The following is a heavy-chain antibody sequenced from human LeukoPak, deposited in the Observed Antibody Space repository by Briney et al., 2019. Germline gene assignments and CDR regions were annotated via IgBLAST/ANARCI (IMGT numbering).Heavy chain of an antibody. CDR1: GFTFSSYS. D-gene: IGHD6-19*01. CDR3: ARVGAVAGTVDY. CDR2: LNGRSENI. J-gene: IGHJ4*02. Sequence: GGSLRLSCAASGFTFSSYSMNWVRQAPGKGLEWVSYLNGRSENINYADSVKGRFTISRDNAKNSLYLQMNSLRAEDTAVYYCARVGAVAGTVDYWGQGTLVTVSS. V-gene: IGHV3-48*01.